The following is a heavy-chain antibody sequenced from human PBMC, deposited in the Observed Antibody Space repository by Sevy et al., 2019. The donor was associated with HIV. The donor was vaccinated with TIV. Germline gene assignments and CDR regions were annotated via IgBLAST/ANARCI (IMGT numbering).Heavy chain of an antibody. D-gene: IGHD3-16*01. Sequence: GGSLRLSCAASGFTFSNAWMNWVRQAPGKGLEWVGRIKSKADGGTKENAGPVKGRFTISRGDFTNTLYLQMNSLKTEVTGLYSGTTDANKRGSAALLDYWGQGTLVTVAS. CDR1: GFTFSNAW. CDR2: IKSKADGGTK. V-gene: IGHV3-15*01. J-gene: IGHJ4*02. CDR3: TTDANKRGSAALLDY.